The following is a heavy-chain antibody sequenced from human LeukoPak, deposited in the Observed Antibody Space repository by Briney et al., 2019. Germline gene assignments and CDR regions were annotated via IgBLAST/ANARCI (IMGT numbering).Heavy chain of an antibody. V-gene: IGHV3-7*01. CDR1: GFTFGDYA. J-gene: IGHJ4*02. Sequence: GRSLRLSCTASGFTFGDYAMSWVRQAPGKGLEWVANIKQDGSDKYYVDSVKGRFTIPRDNAKNSLSLQMNSLRAEDTAVYYCALGGFNYFDYWGQGTLVTVSS. CDR3: ALGGFNYFDY. D-gene: IGHD3-16*01. CDR2: IKQDGSDK.